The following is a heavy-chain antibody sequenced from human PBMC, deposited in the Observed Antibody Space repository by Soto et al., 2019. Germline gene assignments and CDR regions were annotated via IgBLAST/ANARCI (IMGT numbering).Heavy chain of an antibody. Sequence: PSEPLSLTCPVSGGSIISYYWGWLRQPPGKGLEWIGYIYYSGSTNYNPSLKSRVTISVDTSKNQFSLKLSSVTAADTAVYYCARDRSGYPHYWGQGTLVTVSS. V-gene: IGHV4-59*01. CDR3: ARDRSGYPHY. J-gene: IGHJ4*02. CDR2: IYYSGST. CDR1: GGSIISYY. D-gene: IGHD5-12*01.